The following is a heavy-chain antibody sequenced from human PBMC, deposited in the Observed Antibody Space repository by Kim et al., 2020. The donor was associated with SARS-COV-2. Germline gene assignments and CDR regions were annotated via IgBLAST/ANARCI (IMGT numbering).Heavy chain of an antibody. J-gene: IGHJ4*02. CDR3: ARVHYDILTGYYYYFDY. D-gene: IGHD3-9*01. V-gene: IGHV1-8*01. Sequence: FQGRVTMTRNTSISTAYMELSSLRSEDTAVYYCARVHYDILTGYYYYFDYWGQGTLVTVSS.